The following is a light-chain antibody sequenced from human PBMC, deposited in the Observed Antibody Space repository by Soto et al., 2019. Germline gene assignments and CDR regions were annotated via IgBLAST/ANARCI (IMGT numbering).Light chain of an antibody. J-gene: IGKJ4*01. CDR1: QTVRNNY. Sequence: EFVLTQSPGTLSLSPGERATLSCRASQTVRNNYLAWYQQKPGQAPRLLIYDASSRATGIPDRFSGGGSGTDFTLTISRLEPEDFAVYYCQQFSSCPFTFGGGTKVEIK. CDR2: DAS. CDR3: QQFSSCPFT. V-gene: IGKV3-20*01.